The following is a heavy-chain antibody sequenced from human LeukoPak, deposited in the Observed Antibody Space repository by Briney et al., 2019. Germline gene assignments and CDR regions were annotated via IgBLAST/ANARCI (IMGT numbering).Heavy chain of an antibody. CDR3: ASPSYFQYFQH. Sequence: GGSLRLSCAASGFTFSSYVMSWVRRAPGKGLEWVSAISGSGGSTYYADSVKGRFTISRDNSKNTLYLQMNSLRAEDTAVYYCASPSYFQYFQHWGQGTLVTVSS. CDR2: ISGSGGST. D-gene: IGHD3-10*01. J-gene: IGHJ1*01. V-gene: IGHV3-23*01. CDR1: GFTFSSYV.